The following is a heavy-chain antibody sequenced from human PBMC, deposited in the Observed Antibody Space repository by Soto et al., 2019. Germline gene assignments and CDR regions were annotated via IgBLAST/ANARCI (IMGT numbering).Heavy chain of an antibody. V-gene: IGHV5-10-1*01. CDR2: IDPSDYYT. CDR3: ARPSAAVHYGMDV. J-gene: IGHJ6*02. D-gene: IGHD3-3*01. Sequence: AASLMASSTGSGYRLTSYWITCVRQMPGKGLEWMGRIDPSDYYTNYSPSFQGHVTISADKSISTAYLQWSSLKASDTAMHYCARPSAAVHYGMDVWAQGTTVSV. CDR1: GYRLTSYW.